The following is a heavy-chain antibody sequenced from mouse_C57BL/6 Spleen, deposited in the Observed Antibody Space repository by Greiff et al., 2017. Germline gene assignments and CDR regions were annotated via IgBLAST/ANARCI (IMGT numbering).Heavy chain of an antibody. J-gene: IGHJ4*01. CDR2: IDPSDSET. Sequence: VQLQQPGAGLVRPGSSVKLSCKASGYTFTSYWMHWVKQRPIQGLEWIGNIDPSDSETHYNQKFKDKATLTVDKSSSTAYMQLSSLTSEDSAVYYCARGGTYYAMDYWGQGTSVTVSS. CDR3: ARGGTYYAMDY. D-gene: IGHD1-1*02. CDR1: GYTFTSYW. V-gene: IGHV1-52*01.